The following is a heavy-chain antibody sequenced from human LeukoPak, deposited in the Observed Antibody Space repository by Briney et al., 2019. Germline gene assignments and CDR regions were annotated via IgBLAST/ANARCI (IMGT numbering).Heavy chain of an antibody. J-gene: IGHJ4*02. CDR2: ISSAGTT. D-gene: IGHD6-19*01. Sequence: HAGGSLRLSCAASGFTVSSSYMSWVPQAPGKGLEWVSIISSAGTTYYADSVKGRFTISRDNSKNTVYLQMNSLRAEDTAVYFCATAIVVGTVDYWGQGTLVTVSS. CDR3: ATAIVVGTVDY. V-gene: IGHV3-66*01. CDR1: GFTVSSSY.